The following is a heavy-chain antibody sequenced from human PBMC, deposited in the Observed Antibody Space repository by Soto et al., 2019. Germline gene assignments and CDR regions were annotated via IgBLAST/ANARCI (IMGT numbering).Heavy chain of an antibody. CDR1: GFTFSNYW. Sequence: EVQLVESGGGFVQPGGSLRLSCAASGFTFSNYWMHWVRQAPGKGPVWVSRINTAGSTTNYADSVKGRFTISRDNAKNTLYLQTNSLGAEDTAVYYCARDLGGYASHWGQGTLVTVSS. CDR3: ARDLGGYASH. J-gene: IGHJ4*02. CDR2: INTAGSTT. D-gene: IGHD3-16*01. V-gene: IGHV3-74*01.